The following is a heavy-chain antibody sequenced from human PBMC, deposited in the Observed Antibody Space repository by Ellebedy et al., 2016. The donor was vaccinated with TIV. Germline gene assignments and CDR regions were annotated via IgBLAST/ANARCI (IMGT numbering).Heavy chain of an antibody. CDR2: IKSKTDGGTT. D-gene: IGHD6-19*01. V-gene: IGHV3-15*01. CDR3: AIDSWLGYGMDV. CDR1: GFTFSNAW. Sequence: GGSLRLSXAASGFTFSNAWMSWVRQAPGKGLEWVGRIKSKTDGGTTDYAAPVKGRFTISRDDSKNTLYLQMNSLKTEYSAVYYCAIDSWLGYGMDVWGQGTTVTVSS. J-gene: IGHJ6*02.